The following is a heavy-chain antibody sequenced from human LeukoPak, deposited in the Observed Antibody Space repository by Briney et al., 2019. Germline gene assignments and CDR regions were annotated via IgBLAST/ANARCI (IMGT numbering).Heavy chain of an antibody. CDR2: ISAYNGNT. CDR1: GYTFTSYG. J-gene: IGHJ4*02. V-gene: IGHV1-18*01. Sequence: ASVKVSCKASGYTFTSYGISWVRQAPGQGLEWMGWISAYNGNTNYAQKLQGRVTMTTDTSTSTAYMELRSLRSDDTAVYYCARDLYYYDSSGYQDFDYWGQGTLVTVSS. CDR3: ARDLYYYDSSGYQDFDY. D-gene: IGHD3-22*01.